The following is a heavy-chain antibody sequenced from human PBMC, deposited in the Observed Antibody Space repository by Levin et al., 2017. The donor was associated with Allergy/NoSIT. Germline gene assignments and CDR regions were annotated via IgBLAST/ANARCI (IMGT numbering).Heavy chain of an antibody. CDR1: GDSISSGSDY. CDR2: FYTSGST. D-gene: IGHD3-10*01. Sequence: SETLSLTCTVSGDSISSGSDYWTWIRQPAGRRLEWIGRFYTSGSTNYNPSLKSRVTISIDTAKNQFSLNLSSVTAADTAVYYCARLPYYYGSENYYDLSDSWGQGTLVTVSS. V-gene: IGHV4-61*02. CDR3: ARLPYYYGSENYYDLSDS. J-gene: IGHJ4*02.